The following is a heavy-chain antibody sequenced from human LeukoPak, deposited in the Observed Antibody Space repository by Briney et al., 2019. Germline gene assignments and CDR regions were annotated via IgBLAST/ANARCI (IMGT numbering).Heavy chain of an antibody. CDR2: IEPSGGEE. J-gene: IGHJ5*02. CDR3: ARGYCSGGSCYRAFDA. V-gene: IGHV3-7*02. D-gene: IGHD2-15*01. CDR1: GFSFNSHW. Sequence: GGSLRLSCVGSGFSFNSHWMSWVRQAAGKGLEWVANIEPSGGEEYYVGSVKGRFTISRDNANNSLSLQVNSLRVEDTAVYYCARGYCSGGSCYRAFDAWGQGILVTVSA.